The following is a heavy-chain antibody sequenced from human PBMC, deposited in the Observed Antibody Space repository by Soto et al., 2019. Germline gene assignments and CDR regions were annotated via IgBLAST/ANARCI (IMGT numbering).Heavy chain of an antibody. CDR2: INHTGST. Sequence: PSVTLSLTCAVYGGTFSGYYWRWMRHPPGKGREWIGEINHTGSTNYNPSLNRRDTISVDASKNRFSLKLSYVTAADSAVDFCARRRRLGRGQFYYWMEMWPQGATETFSS. D-gene: IGHD6-19*01. J-gene: IGHJ6*02. CDR1: GGTFSGYY. CDR3: ARRRRLGRGQFYYWMEM. V-gene: IGHV4-34*01.